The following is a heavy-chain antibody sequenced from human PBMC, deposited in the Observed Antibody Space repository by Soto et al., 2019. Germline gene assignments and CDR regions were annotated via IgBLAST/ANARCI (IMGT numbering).Heavy chain of an antibody. V-gene: IGHV1-2*02. D-gene: IGHD1-26*01. CDR1: GGTFTSYG. J-gene: IGHJ4*02. Sequence: ASVKVSCKASGGTFTSYGISWVRQAPEQGPEWMGEIGPESGATRYAQRFQGRVTMTRDMSITTVYMELNNLSPDDTAVYYCGRGRSGQIVVFYWGQGTPVTVSS. CDR3: GRGRSGQIVVFY. CDR2: IGPESGAT.